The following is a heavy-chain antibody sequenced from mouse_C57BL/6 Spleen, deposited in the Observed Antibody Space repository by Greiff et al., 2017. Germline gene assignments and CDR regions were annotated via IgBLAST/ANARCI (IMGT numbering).Heavy chain of an antibody. Sequence: QVQLQQSGAELVRPGASVTLSCKASGYTFTDYEMHWVKQTPVHGLEWIGAIDPETGGTAYNQKFKGKAILTADTSSSTAYMELRSLTSEDSAVYYCSRYGSSPWGDGWGTGTTVTVSS. CDR1: GYTFTDYE. CDR3: SRYGSSPWGDG. J-gene: IGHJ1*03. D-gene: IGHD1-1*01. V-gene: IGHV1-15*01. CDR2: IDPETGGT.